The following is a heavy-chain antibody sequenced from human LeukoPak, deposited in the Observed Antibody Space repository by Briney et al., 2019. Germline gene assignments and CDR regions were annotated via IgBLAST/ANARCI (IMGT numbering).Heavy chain of an antibody. CDR1: GFTFSNYD. Sequence: PGGSLRLSCAASGFTFSNYDMHWVRQATGKGLEWVSGIGTAGDIYYPGSVKGRFTISRDNAKNSLYLQLNGLRAEDTAVYYCAKEACSGTYCIYYFMDVWGKGTMVTVPS. CDR2: IGTAGDI. CDR3: AKEACSGTYCIYYFMDV. J-gene: IGHJ6*03. D-gene: IGHD3-10*02. V-gene: IGHV3-13*01.